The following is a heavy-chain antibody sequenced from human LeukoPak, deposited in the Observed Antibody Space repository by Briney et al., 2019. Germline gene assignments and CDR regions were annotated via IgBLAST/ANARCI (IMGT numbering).Heavy chain of an antibody. Sequence: GGSLRLSCAASGFTFSSYSMNWVRQAPGKGLEWVSSISSSSSYIYYADSVKGRFTISRDSAKNSLYLQMNSLRAEDTAVYYCARDVSSGSYYWFDPWGQGTLVTVSS. CDR2: ISSSSSYI. J-gene: IGHJ5*02. V-gene: IGHV3-21*01. CDR3: ARDVSSGSYYWFDP. CDR1: GFTFSSYS. D-gene: IGHD3-10*01.